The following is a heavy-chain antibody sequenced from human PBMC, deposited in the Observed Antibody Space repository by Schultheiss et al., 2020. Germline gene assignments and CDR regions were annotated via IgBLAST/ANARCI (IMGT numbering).Heavy chain of an antibody. J-gene: IGHJ6*02. Sequence: SVKVSCKASGYSFTSYGISWVRQAPGQGLEWMGGIIPIFGTANYAQKFQGRVTITADESTSTAYMELSSLRSEDTAVYYCARAHYDNSGTIKAYYYGMDVWGQGTTVTVSS. V-gene: IGHV1-69*13. CDR3: ARAHYDNSGTIKAYYYGMDV. CDR1: GYSFTSYG. CDR2: IIPIFGTA. D-gene: IGHD3-10*01.